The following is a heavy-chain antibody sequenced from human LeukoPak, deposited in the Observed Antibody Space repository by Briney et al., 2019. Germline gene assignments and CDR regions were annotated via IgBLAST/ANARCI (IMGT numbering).Heavy chain of an antibody. J-gene: IGHJ4*02. D-gene: IGHD4-23*01. CDR3: ARPLGIGYGGNASDDY. Sequence: PGGSLRLSCAASGFTFSSYTMNWVRQAPGKGPEWVSYISSSGSTIYYADSVKGRFTISGDNAKNSLYLQMSSLRAEDTAVYYCARPLGIGYGGNASDDYWGQGTLVTVSS. CDR2: ISSSGSTI. V-gene: IGHV3-48*03. CDR1: GFTFSSYT.